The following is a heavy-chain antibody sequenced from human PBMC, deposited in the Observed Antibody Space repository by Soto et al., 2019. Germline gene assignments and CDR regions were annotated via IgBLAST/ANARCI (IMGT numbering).Heavy chain of an antibody. V-gene: IGHV5-51*01. CDR2: IYPVDSDT. Sequence: PGESLKISCKGSGYSFTSNWIAWVRQMPGKGLEWMGVIYPVDSDTRYSPSFQGQVTISADKSINTAYLQWSSLKASDTAMYYCARHKKEYCSSSSCPLAFDYWGQGTLVTVSS. D-gene: IGHD2-2*01. J-gene: IGHJ4*02. CDR1: GYSFTSNW. CDR3: ARHKKEYCSSSSCPLAFDY.